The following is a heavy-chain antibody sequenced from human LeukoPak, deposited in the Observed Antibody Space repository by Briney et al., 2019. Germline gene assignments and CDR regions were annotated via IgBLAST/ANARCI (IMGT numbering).Heavy chain of an antibody. D-gene: IGHD3-10*01. Sequence: PGGSLRLSCAASGFTFSSYEMNWVRQAPGKGLEWVSYISSSGSTIYYADSVKGRFTISRDNAKNSLYLQMNSLRAEDTAVYYCARGYYYGSGSYLWGQGTLVIVSS. J-gene: IGHJ4*02. V-gene: IGHV3-48*03. CDR2: ISSSGSTI. CDR1: GFTFSSYE. CDR3: ARGYYYGSGSYL.